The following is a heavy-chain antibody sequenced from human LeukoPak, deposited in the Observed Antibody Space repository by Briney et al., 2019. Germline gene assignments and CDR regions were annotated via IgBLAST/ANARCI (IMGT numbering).Heavy chain of an antibody. Sequence: PGGSLRLSCAAYGFTFTSYGMHWVRQAPGKGLEWVAVISYDGSNKYYADSVKGRFTISRDNSKNTLYLQMNSLRAEDTAVYYCVRGFDGYYGFDIWGQGTMVTVSS. J-gene: IGHJ3*02. CDR3: VRGFDGYYGFDI. D-gene: IGHD5-24*01. CDR1: GFTFTSYG. V-gene: IGHV3-30*03. CDR2: ISYDGSNK.